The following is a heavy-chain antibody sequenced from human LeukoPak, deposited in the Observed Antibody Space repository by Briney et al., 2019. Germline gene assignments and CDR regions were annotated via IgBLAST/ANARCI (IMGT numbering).Heavy chain of an antibody. CDR3: ARPRKGDYYDRSGYYSWYYGMDV. J-gene: IGHJ6*02. V-gene: IGHV3-66*02. Sequence: GGSLRLSCAASGFTVSSNCMSWVRQAPGQGLEWVSVIYTGGNTYYADSVKGRFTISRDNSKNTLYLQMNSLRAEDTAVYYCARPRKGDYYDRSGYYSWYYGMDVWGQGTTVTVSS. CDR1: GFTVSSNC. CDR2: IYTGGNT. D-gene: IGHD3-22*01.